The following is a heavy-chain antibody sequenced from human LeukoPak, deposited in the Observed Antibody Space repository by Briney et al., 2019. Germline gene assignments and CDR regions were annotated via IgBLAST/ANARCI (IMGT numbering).Heavy chain of an antibody. CDR3: ARFTDGFDI. J-gene: IGHJ3*02. Sequence: GRSLTLSCAESGFTFSSYAMHWVRQAPGKGLEWVAVVSNDGSKKFYADSVKGRFTISRDNSESTLFLLMNSLRVEDTAVYHCARFTDGFDIWGQGTMVTVSS. CDR2: VSNDGSKK. CDR1: GFTFSSYA. V-gene: IGHV3-30*04.